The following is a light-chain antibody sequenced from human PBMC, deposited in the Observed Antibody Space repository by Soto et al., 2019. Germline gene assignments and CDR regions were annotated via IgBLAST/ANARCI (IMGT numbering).Light chain of an antibody. J-gene: IGKJ4*01. CDR1: QIVSSN. CDR3: QQYNIWPIT. CDR2: GAS. Sequence: IVMTHSRATLSVSPGERPTLSCRASQIVSSNLAWYQQKPGQAPRLLIYGASTRATGIPARFSGSGSGTDFTLIISRLQSEDFAVYYCQQYNIWPITFGRGTKVDIK. V-gene: IGKV3-15*01.